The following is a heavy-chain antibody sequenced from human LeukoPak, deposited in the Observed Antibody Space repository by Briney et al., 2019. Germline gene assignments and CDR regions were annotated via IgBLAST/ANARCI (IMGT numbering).Heavy chain of an antibody. Sequence: GGSLRLSCAASGFTFSSYAMSWVRQAPGKGLEWVSAISGSGGSTYYADSVKGRFTISRDNAKNPLYLQMNSLRAEDTAVYYCARDSGSYEFDYWGQGTLVTVSS. J-gene: IGHJ4*02. D-gene: IGHD1-26*01. V-gene: IGHV3-23*01. CDR3: ARDSGSYEFDY. CDR2: ISGSGGST. CDR1: GFTFSSYA.